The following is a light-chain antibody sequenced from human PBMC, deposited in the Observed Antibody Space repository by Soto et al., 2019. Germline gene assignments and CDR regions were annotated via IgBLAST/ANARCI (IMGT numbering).Light chain of an antibody. J-gene: IGKJ1*01. CDR1: QSVSSGY. Sequence: EIVLTQSPGTLSLSPGERATLSCRASQSVSSGYLAWYQQKPGQAPRLLIYGASTRPTGIPNRFSGSGSGTDFTLTMSKREPEDFAVYHCQQYGSSPWTFGQGTKVEIK. V-gene: IGKV3-20*01. CDR3: QQYGSSPWT. CDR2: GAS.